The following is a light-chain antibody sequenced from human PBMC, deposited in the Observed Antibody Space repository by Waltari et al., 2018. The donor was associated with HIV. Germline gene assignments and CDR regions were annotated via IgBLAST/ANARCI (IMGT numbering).Light chain of an antibody. Sequence: QSVLTQPPSASGTPGQRVTISCSGSRSNIGSNYVYWYQQLPGTAPKLLIYRSNQRPSGVPDRFSGSKSGTSASLAISGLRSEDEADYYCAAWDDSLQGVFGGGTKLTVL. V-gene: IGLV1-47*01. CDR1: RSNIGSNY. CDR3: AAWDDSLQGV. J-gene: IGLJ2*01. CDR2: RSN.